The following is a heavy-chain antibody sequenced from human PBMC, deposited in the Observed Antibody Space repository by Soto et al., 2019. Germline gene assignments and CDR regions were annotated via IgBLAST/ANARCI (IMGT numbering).Heavy chain of an antibody. CDR1: GGSFSGSY. CDR3: ARTIRGDYSYYDMDV. Sequence: PSETLSLTCAVYGGSFSGSYCCWVRQPPGKGQGRVGEINLSGRTNYNPSLKSRVTITVDTATNQVSLKLSCVTAADTAAYYCARTIRGDYSYYDMDVWGQGTTVTVSS. V-gene: IGHV4-34*01. J-gene: IGHJ6*02. D-gene: IGHD3-10*01. CDR2: INLSGRT.